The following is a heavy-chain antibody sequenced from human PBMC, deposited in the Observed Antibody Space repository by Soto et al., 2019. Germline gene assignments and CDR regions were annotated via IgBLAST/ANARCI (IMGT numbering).Heavy chain of an antibody. CDR3: AASAPEATNYYYGMNV. D-gene: IGHD1-26*01. V-gene: IGHV4-61*01. CDR2: FYDSGST. Sequence: ETLSLTCTVSGGSVSSGSFYWSWSRRPPGKGLQWIGYFYDSGSTNDNPSLRSRATMAVDTSKNQFSLKLSSVTAANTTWYDCAASAPEATNYYYGMNVWGQRTKVTVSS. J-gene: IGHJ6*02. CDR1: GGSVSSGSFY.